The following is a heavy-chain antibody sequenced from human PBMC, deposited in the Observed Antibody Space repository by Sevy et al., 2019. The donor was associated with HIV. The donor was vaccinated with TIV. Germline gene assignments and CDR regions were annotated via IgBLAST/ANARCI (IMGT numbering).Heavy chain of an antibody. CDR2: ISSSVSTI. CDR3: ATSAQPYYYDSSGYYYGFDY. Sequence: GGSLRLSCAASGFTFSDYYMSWIRQAPGKGLEWVSYISSSVSTIYYADSVKGRFTISRDNAKNSLYLKMNSLRAEDTAVYYCATSAQPYYYDSSGYYYGFDYWGQGTLVTVSS. CDR1: GFTFSDYY. D-gene: IGHD3-22*01. V-gene: IGHV3-11*01. J-gene: IGHJ4*02.